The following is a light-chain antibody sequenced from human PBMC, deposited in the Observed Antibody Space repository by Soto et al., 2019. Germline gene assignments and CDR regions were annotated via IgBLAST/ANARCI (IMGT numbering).Light chain of an antibody. J-gene: IGKJ5*01. CDR1: LSVSCN. Sequence: EIVMTQSPATLSVSPGVRATLSCRASLSVSCNLAWYQQKPGQAPRLLIYGASTRATGIPARFSGSESGTEFTLTISSLQSEDLAVYYCQQYNNWPLTFGQGTRLEIK. CDR2: GAS. V-gene: IGKV3-15*01. CDR3: QQYNNWPLT.